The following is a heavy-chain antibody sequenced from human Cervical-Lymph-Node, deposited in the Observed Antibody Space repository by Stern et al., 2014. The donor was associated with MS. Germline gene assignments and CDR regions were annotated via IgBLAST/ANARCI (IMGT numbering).Heavy chain of an antibody. Sequence: VQLVESGGGVVQPGRSLTLSCAASGFSLSNSGMHWVSQAPGKGLEWVAVMSFVGCNKKYGDSVKGRFSISRDMANNTLFLQMNSLRPEDTAVYYCMGVGDAMHVWGQGTTVIVSS. J-gene: IGHJ6*02. CDR1: GFSLSNSG. V-gene: IGHV3-30*03. CDR3: MGVGDAMHV. CDR2: MSFVGCNK.